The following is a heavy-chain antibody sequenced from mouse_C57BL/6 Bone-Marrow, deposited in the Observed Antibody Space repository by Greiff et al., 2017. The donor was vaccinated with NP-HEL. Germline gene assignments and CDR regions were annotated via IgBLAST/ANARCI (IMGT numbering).Heavy chain of an antibody. V-gene: IGHV5-9-1*02. CDR2: ISSGGDYI. D-gene: IGHD2-1*01. Sequence: EVQLQESGEGLVKPGGSLKLSCAASGFTFSSYAMSWVRQTPEKRLEWVAYISSGGDYIYYADTVKGRFTISRDNARNTLYLQMSSLKSEDTAMYYCTRTIYYGLYYAMDYWGQGTSVTVSS. CDR1: GFTFSSYA. J-gene: IGHJ4*01. CDR3: TRTIYYGLYYAMDY.